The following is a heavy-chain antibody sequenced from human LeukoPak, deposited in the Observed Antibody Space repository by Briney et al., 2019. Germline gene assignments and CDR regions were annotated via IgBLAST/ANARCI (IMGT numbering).Heavy chain of an antibody. D-gene: IGHD6-13*01. V-gene: IGHV3-21*01. J-gene: IGHJ4*02. CDR3: ARDALIAAVDFDY. CDR2: ISSSSSYI. Sequence: GGPLRLPCAASGFTFSSYSMNWVRQAPGKGLEWVSSISSSSSYIYYADSVKGRFTISRDNAKNSLYLQMNSLRAEDTAVYYCARDALIAAVDFDYWGQGTLVTVSS. CDR1: GFTFSSYS.